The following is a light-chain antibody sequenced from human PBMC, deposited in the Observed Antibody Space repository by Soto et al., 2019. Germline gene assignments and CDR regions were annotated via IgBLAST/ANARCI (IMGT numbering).Light chain of an antibody. V-gene: IGLV7-46*01. Sequence: QAVVTQEPSLTVSPGGTVTLTCGSTTGAVTSSHYPYWFQQKPGQAPRTLIYDTSNKHSWTPARFSVSLLGGKAALTLAGAQTDDEADYYCLLSYSGTSWVFGGGTKLTVL. CDR3: LLSYSGTSWV. CDR2: DTS. J-gene: IGLJ3*02. CDR1: TGAVTSSHY.